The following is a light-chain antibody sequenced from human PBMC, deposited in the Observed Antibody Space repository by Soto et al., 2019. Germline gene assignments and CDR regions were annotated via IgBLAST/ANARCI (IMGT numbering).Light chain of an antibody. V-gene: IGKV3-15*01. J-gene: IGKJ5*01. CDR2: GAS. CDR3: QQYNKWPTIT. CDR1: QSVSKS. Sequence: EIVMTQSPATLSVSPGERATLSCRASQSVSKSLAWYQQKPGQAPRLLIFGASTRATGIPARFSGSGSETEFTLTISSLQSEDFAVYYCQQYNKWPTITFGQGTRLEIK.